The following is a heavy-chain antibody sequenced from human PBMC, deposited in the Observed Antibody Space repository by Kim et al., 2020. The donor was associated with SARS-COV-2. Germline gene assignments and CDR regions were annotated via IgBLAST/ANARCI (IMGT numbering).Heavy chain of an antibody. V-gene: IGHV1-46*01. CDR1: GYTFTSYY. Sequence: ASVKVSCKASGYTFTSYYMHWVRQAPGQGLEWMGIINPSGGSTSYAQKFQGRVTMTRDTSTSTVYMELSSLRSEDTAVYYCARDEFRYSSGWFQGAYYYYYGMDVWGQGTTVTVSS. D-gene: IGHD6-19*01. J-gene: IGHJ6*02. CDR2: INPSGGST. CDR3: ARDEFRYSSGWFQGAYYYYYGMDV.